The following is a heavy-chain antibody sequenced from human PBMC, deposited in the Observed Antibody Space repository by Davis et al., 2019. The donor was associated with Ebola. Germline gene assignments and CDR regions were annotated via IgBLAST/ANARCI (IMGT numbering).Heavy chain of an antibody. CDR3: TTDLLWFGESPRASGYYMDV. CDR1: GFTFSNAW. D-gene: IGHD3-10*01. CDR2: IKSKTDGGTT. Sequence: PGGSLRLSCAASGFTFSNAWMSWVRQAPGKGLEWVGRIKSKTDGGTTDYAAPVKGRFTISRDDSKNTLYLQMNSLKTEDTAVYYCTTDLLWFGESPRASGYYMDVWGKGTTVTVSS. V-gene: IGHV3-15*01. J-gene: IGHJ6*03.